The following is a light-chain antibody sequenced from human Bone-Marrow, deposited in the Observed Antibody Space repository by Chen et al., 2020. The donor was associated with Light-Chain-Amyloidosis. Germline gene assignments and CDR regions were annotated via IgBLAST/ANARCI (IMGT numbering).Light chain of an antibody. J-gene: IGLJ3*02. Sequence: SYVLTQPSSVSVAPGPTAPIAWGGNNIGSTSVHWYQQTPGQAPLLVVYDDSDRPSGIPERLSGSNSGNTATLTISRVEAGDEADYYCQVWDRSSDRPVFGGGTKLTVL. CDR3: QVWDRSSDRPV. CDR1: NIGSTS. CDR2: DDS. V-gene: IGLV3-21*02.